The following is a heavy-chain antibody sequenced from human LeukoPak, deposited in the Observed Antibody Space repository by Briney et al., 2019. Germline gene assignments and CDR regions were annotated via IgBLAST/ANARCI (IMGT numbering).Heavy chain of an antibody. CDR3: AKGLGGALFDY. J-gene: IGHJ4*02. D-gene: IGHD3-16*01. V-gene: IGHV3-9*01. Sequence: PGGSLRLSCAASGFTFDDYAMHWVRQAPGKGLEWVSGISWNSGSIGYADSVKGRFTISRDNAKNSLYLQMNSLRAEDTALYYCAKGLGGALFDYWGQGTLVTVSS. CDR1: GFTFDDYA. CDR2: ISWNSGSI.